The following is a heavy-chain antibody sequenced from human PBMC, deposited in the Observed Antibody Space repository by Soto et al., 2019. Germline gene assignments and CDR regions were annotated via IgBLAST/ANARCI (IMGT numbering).Heavy chain of an antibody. CDR1: GGRVSSSF. V-gene: IGHV4-34*01. D-gene: IGHD3-3*01. J-gene: IGHJ4*01. Sequence: GGRVSSSFWTVLRKNTGKGLEWIGEINPSGSTSHNPSLKSRVTLSIDTSKNQFSLRLSSVTAADMAIYYCARRCRDSSRRKSCYFYFD. CDR2: INPSGST. CDR3: ARRCRDSSRRKSCYFYFD.